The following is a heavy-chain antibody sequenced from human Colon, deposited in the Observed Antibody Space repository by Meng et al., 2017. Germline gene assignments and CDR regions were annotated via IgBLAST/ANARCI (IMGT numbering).Heavy chain of an antibody. V-gene: IGHV4-59*02. CDR2: ISYSGST. CDR1: GGSVGRYV. J-gene: IGHJ5*02. D-gene: IGHD6-19*01. Sequence: VLLQASAQCVCVSSDTLSVTCSVSGGSVGRYVWSWIRQPPAKGLEWIGYISYSGSTNYNPSLKSRVTISVDTSKNRFSLRLSSVPAADTAVYYCARGIAVADNWFDPWGQGTLVTVSS. CDR3: ARGIAVADNWFDP.